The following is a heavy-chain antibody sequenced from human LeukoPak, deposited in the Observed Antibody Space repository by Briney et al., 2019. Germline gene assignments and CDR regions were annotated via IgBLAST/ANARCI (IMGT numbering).Heavy chain of an antibody. Sequence: QSSETLSLTCTVSGGSISSYYCSWIRQPAGKGLEWIGRIYTSRSTNYNPSLKRRVTMSVDTSKNQFSLKLSSVTAADTAVYYGARHGSGYYFFDYWGQGTLVTVSS. CDR3: ARHGSGYYFFDY. CDR2: IYTSRST. D-gene: IGHD3-3*01. J-gene: IGHJ4*02. V-gene: IGHV4-4*07. CDR1: GGSISSYY.